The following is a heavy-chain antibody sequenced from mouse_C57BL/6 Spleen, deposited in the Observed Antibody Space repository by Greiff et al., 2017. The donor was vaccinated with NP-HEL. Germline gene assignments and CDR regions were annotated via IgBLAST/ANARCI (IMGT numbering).Heavy chain of an antibody. V-gene: IGHV1-15*01. CDR2: IDPETGGT. D-gene: IGHD2-5*01. J-gene: IGHJ2*01. CDR1: GYTFTDYE. Sequence: VQRVESGAELVRPGASVTLSCKASGYTFTDYEMHWVKQTPVHGLEWIGAIDPETGGTAYNQKFKGKAILTADKSSSTAYMELRSLTSEDSAVYYCTRWVVTLDYWGQGTTLTVSS. CDR3: TRWVVTLDY.